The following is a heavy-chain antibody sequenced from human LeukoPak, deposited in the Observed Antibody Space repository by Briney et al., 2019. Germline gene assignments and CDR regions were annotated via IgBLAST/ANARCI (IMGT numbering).Heavy chain of an antibody. Sequence: PGGALRLSCAASGFTFSAHWMHWVRQVPGKGLVYMAYIYNDGTNTNYADSVKGRFTISRDNAKNTLYLQMNSLRVEDTAVYYCVRDRPLNCFDPWGQGTLVTVSS. CDR3: VRDRPLNCFDP. CDR2: IYNDGTNT. CDR1: GFTFSAHW. V-gene: IGHV3-74*01. D-gene: IGHD6-6*01. J-gene: IGHJ5*02.